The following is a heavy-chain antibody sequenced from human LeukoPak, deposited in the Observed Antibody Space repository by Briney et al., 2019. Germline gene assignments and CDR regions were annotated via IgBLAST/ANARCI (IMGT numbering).Heavy chain of an antibody. V-gene: IGHV3-21*01. CDR3: ASPLSWYSSGWYGY. D-gene: IGHD6-19*01. CDR1: GFTFSSYS. J-gene: IGHJ4*02. CDR2: ISSSSSYL. Sequence: GGSLRLSCAASGFTFSSYSMIWVRQAPGKGLEWVSSISSSSSYLYYADSVKGRFTISRDNAKTSLYLQMNSLRAEDTAVYYCASPLSWYSSGWYGYWGQGTLVTVSS.